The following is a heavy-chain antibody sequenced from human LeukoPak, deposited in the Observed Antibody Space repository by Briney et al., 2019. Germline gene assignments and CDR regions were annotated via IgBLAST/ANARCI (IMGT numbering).Heavy chain of an antibody. CDR3: ARDQFLDS. J-gene: IGHJ4*02. V-gene: IGHV3-11*01. CDR1: GFRFSDYY. D-gene: IGHD2-21*01. Sequence: GGSLRLSCAASGFRFSDYYMSWIRQAPGKGLEWVSSISRGGNSKYSAVSVKGRFTISRDNAKNSLDLQMDSLRPEDTAVYYCARDQFLDSWGQGTLVTVSS. CDR2: ISRGGNSK.